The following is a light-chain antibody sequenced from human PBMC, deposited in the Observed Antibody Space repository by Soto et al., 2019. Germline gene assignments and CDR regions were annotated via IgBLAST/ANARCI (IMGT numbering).Light chain of an antibody. Sequence: QSALTQPPSASGTPGQRVSISCSGSSSNIGSNTVSWYQQLPGTAPKLLIYNNNQRPPGVPDRFSGSKSGTSASLAISGLQSEDEADYYCAAWDDSLNGPVFGGGTKLTVL. J-gene: IGLJ2*01. V-gene: IGLV1-44*01. CDR2: NNN. CDR3: AAWDDSLNGPV. CDR1: SSNIGSNT.